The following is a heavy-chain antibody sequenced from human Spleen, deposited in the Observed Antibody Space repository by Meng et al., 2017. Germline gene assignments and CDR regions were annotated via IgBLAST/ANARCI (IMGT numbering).Heavy chain of an antibody. CDR1: GFTFSSYA. D-gene: IGHD3-10*01. Sequence: GESLKISCAASGFTFSSYAMSWVRQAPGKGLEWVSATSGSGGSTYYADSVKGRFTISRDNSKNTLYLQMNSLRAEDTAVYYCAKGEYGSGSYLRVVSWYFDLWGRGTLVTVYS. J-gene: IGHJ2*01. CDR3: AKGEYGSGSYLRVVSWYFDL. V-gene: IGHV3-23*01. CDR2: TSGSGGST.